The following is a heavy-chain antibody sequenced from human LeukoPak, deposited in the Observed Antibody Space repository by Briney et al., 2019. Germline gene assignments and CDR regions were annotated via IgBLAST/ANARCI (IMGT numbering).Heavy chain of an antibody. CDR3: AKDSSDYYFDY. D-gene: IGHD3-22*01. Sequence: PGGSLRLSCVASGFTFRSYGIHWVRQAPGKGLEWLAFIWYDEITKNYADSVKGRFTISRDNSKNTLYVQLSSLRPDDTAVYYCAKDSSDYYFDYWGQGTLVTVSS. V-gene: IGHV3-30*02. CDR2: IWYDEITK. CDR1: GFTFRSYG. J-gene: IGHJ4*02.